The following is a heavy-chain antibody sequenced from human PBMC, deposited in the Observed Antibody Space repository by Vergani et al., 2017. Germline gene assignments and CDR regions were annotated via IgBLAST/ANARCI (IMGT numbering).Heavy chain of an antibody. CDR3: AKDSGPYYYDKLFDY. CDR1: GFTFDDYA. V-gene: IGHV3-43*02. D-gene: IGHD3-22*01. CDR2: ISGDGGST. J-gene: IGHJ4*02. Sequence: EVQLVESGGGVVQPGGSLRLSCAASGFTFDDYAMHWVRQAPGKGLEWVSLISGDGGSTYYADSVKGRLTISRDNSKNSLYLQMNSLRTEDTALYYCAKDSGPYYYDKLFDYWGQGTLVTVSS.